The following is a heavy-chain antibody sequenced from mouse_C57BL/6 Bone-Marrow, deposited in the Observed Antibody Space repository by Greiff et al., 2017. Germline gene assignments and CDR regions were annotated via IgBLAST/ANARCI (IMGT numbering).Heavy chain of an antibody. CDR1: GYTFTDYY. CDR3: ARGTGLRPDFFAY. D-gene: IGHD2-4*01. CDR2: INPYNGGT. V-gene: IGHV1-19*01. J-gene: IGHJ3*01. Sequence: VQLQQSGPVLVKPGASVKMSCKASGYTFTDYYMNWVKQSHGKSLEWIGVINPYNGGTSYNQKFKGKATLTVDTSSSTAYMELNSLTSEDSAVYYCARGTGLRPDFFAYWGQGTLVTVSA.